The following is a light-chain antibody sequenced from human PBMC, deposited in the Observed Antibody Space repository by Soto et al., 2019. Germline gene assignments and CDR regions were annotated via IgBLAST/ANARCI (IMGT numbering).Light chain of an antibody. CDR2: EVS. J-gene: IGLJ3*02. CDR3: TSYSRYRVLV. Sequence: QSVLTQPASVSGSLGQSITISCTGTSSDIGGYKYVSGYQQHPGKAPKLIIFEVSNRPSGVSDRFSGSNSGNTASLTISGLQAEDEADYYCTSYSRYRVLVFXGGTKVTVL. V-gene: IGLV2-14*01. CDR1: SSDIGGYKY.